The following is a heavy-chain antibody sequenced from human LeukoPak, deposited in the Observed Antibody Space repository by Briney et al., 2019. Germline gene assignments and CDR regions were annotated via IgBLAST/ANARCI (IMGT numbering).Heavy chain of an antibody. J-gene: IGHJ4*02. CDR1: GFTFSSYA. V-gene: IGHV3-23*01. CDR2: ISGSGGST. CDR3: AKGAQTYGSGGEFDY. Sequence: GGSLRLSCAASGFTFSSYAMSWVRQAPGKGLEWVSAISGSGGSTYYADPGKGRFTISRDTSKNTLYLQTNSLRAEDTAVYYCAKGAQTYGSGGEFDYWGQGTLVTVSS. D-gene: IGHD3-10*01.